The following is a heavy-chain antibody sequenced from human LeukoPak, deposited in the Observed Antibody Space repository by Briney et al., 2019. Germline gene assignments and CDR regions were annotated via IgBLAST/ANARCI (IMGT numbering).Heavy chain of an antibody. CDR2: IIPIFGTA. V-gene: IGHV1-69*05. CDR3: ASSPLSYYGSGSYYNVVDY. Sequence: SVKVSCKASGGTFSSYAISWVRQAPGQGLEWMGGIIPIFGTANYAQKFQGRVTITTDESTSTANMELSSLRSEDTAVYYCASSPLSYYGSGSYYNVVDYWGQGTLVTVSS. J-gene: IGHJ4*02. CDR1: GGTFSSYA. D-gene: IGHD3-10*01.